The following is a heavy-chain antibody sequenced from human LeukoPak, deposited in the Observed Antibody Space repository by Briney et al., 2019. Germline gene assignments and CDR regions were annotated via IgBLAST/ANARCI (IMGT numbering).Heavy chain of an antibody. CDR1: GFTFSGYA. V-gene: IGHV3-23*01. D-gene: IGHD4-17*01. CDR2: IRGSGGST. Sequence: PGGSLRLSCAASGFTFSGYALSGVRKAPGKGLNGFSAIRGSGGSTYYADSVKGRFTISRDNSKNTLYLQMNSLRAEDTAVYYCARDLTLDYGDENDAFDIWGQGTMVTVSS. J-gene: IGHJ3*02. CDR3: ARDLTLDYGDENDAFDI.